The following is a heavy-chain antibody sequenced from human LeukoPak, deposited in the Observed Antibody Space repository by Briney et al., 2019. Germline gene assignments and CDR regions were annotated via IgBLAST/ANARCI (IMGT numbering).Heavy chain of an antibody. CDR3: VRVDGSGYSPY. Sequence: SGTLSLTCTVSGDSIISNTFSWGWIRQPPGKGLEWIGYVSYTGDTYYNPSLKSRVTMSADTSKNQFSLKVNSVTAADTALYFCVRVDGSGYSPYWGQGTLVTVSS. CDR1: GDSIISNTFS. V-gene: IGHV4-39*01. CDR2: VSYTGDT. D-gene: IGHD5-18*01. J-gene: IGHJ4*02.